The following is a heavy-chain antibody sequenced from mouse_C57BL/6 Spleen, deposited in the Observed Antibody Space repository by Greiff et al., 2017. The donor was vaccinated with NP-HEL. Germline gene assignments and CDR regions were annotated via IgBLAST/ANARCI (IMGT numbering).Heavy chain of an antibody. V-gene: IGHV1-64*01. CDR3: ASNYYAMWY. CDR1: GYTFTSYW. J-gene: IGHJ4*01. Sequence: VQLQQPGAELVKPGASVKLSCKASGYTFTSYWMHWVKQRPGQGLEWIGMIHPNSGSTNYNEKFKGKATLTVDKSSSTAYMQLSSLTSEDSAVYYCASNYYAMWYWGQGTSVTVSS. CDR2: IHPNSGST.